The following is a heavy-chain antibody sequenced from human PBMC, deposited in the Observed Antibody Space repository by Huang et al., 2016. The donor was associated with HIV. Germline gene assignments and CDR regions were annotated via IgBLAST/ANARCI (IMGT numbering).Heavy chain of an antibody. Sequence: QVQLVQSGAEVKKPGSSVKVSCKASGGTFSTYAISWVRQAPGQGLEWMGGIIPIFGTAKYAQKFQGTVTITADEFTSTAYMELSSLRSEDTALYYCARGRTRSSLYDSYYGQDVWGQGTTVTVSS. CDR1: GGTFSTYA. V-gene: IGHV1-69*01. CDR3: ARGRTRSSLYDSYYGQDV. CDR2: IIPIFGTA. D-gene: IGHD6-6*01. J-gene: IGHJ6*02.